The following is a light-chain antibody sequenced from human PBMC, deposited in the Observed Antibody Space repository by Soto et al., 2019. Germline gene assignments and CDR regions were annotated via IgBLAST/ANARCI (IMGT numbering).Light chain of an antibody. V-gene: IGKV3-11*01. J-gene: IGKJ4*01. CDR1: QSVSRY. Sequence: EIVLTQSPATLSLSPGERATLSFRASQSVSRYLAWYQQKPGQAPRLLIYGASNRATGIPARFSGSGSGTDFTLTISSLEPEDFAVYYCQQHSDWLAFGGGTKVEI. CDR2: GAS. CDR3: QQHSDWLA.